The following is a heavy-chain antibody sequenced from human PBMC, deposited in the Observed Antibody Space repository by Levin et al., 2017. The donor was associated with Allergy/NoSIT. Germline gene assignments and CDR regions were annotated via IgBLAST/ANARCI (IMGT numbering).Heavy chain of an antibody. CDR3: ARVELVRGLISATYYYYYYMDV. CDR2: INQDGSEK. CDR1: EFTFSNYW. V-gene: IGHV3-7*04. D-gene: IGHD3-10*01. Sequence: GESLKISCAASEFTFSNYWMTWVRQAPGKGLEWVANINQDGSEKNYVDSVKGRLTISRDNAQNSLFLQMASLRAEDTAVYYCARVELVRGLISATYYYYYYMDVWGRGTTVTVSS. J-gene: IGHJ6*03.